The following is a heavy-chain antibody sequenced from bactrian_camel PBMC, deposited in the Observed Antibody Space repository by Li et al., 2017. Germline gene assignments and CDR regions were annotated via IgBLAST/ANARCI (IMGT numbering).Heavy chain of an antibody. CDR1: GLSVSDSS. Sequence: VQLVESGGGSVQTGGSLRLSCAPSGLSVSDSSMAWFRQSPGKEPEAVAAIRRDDLTAYTDSVKGRFTISRDNAKDTLYLQMNSLKIEDTAVYYCALGSSRQATMTARGKGTQVTVS. D-gene: IGHD3*01. CDR2: IRRDDLT. J-gene: IGHJ4*01. V-gene: IGHV3S67*01.